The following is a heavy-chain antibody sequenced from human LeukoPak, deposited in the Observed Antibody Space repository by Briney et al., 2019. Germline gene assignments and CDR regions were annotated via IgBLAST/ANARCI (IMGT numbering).Heavy chain of an antibody. CDR2: IYYSGST. CDR1: SGPITSYY. CDR3: ARQYYYDTSAFDM. Sequence: SETLSLTCNVSSGPITSYYWTWIRQPPGKGLEWIGYIYYSGSTNYNPSLKSRVTISVDTSRKRFSLNLSSVTAADTAVYYCARQYYYDTSAFDMWGQGTMVTISS. D-gene: IGHD3-22*01. V-gene: IGHV4-59*01. J-gene: IGHJ3*02.